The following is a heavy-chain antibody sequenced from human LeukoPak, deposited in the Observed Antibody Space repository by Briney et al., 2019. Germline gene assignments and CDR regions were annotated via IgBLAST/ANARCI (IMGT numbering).Heavy chain of an antibody. Sequence: PGGSLRLSCAASGFTFSSYSMNWVRQAPGKGLEWVSSISSSSSYIYYADSVKGRFTISRDNAKNSLYLQMNSLRAEDTAVYYCARVRSYDSSGHYSRGWFDPWGQGTLVTVSS. J-gene: IGHJ5*02. CDR1: GFTFSSYS. CDR2: ISSSSSYI. CDR3: ARVRSYDSSGHYSRGWFDP. V-gene: IGHV3-21*01. D-gene: IGHD3-22*01.